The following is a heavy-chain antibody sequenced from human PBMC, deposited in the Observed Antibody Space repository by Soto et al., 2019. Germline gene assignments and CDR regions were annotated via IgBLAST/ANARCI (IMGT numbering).Heavy chain of an antibody. Sequence: RYWMSWVRQAPGKGLEWVANIKQEGSEQCYEDSVKGRFTISRDNAKYSLYLQMKGLRAEDTDVYYCARVGGGDIVVGVAAPGNYYYGMDVRGQGTTVTVSS. D-gene: IGHD2-15*01. CDR1: RYW. CDR3: ARVGGGDIVVGVAAPGNYYYGMDV. CDR2: IKQEGSEQ. V-gene: IGHV3-7*01. J-gene: IGHJ6*02.